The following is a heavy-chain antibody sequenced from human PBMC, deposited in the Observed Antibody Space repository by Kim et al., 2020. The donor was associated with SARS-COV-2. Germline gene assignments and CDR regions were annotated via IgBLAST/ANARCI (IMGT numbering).Heavy chain of an antibody. V-gene: IGHV1-3*01. CDR2: INAGNGNT. CDR1: GYTFTSYA. CDR3: AREQESLSAFDI. J-gene: IGHJ3*02. Sequence: ASVKVSCKASGYTFTSYAMHWVRQAPGQRLEWMGWINAGNGNTKYSQKFQGRVTITRDTSASTAYMELSSLRSEDTAVYYCAREQESLSAFDIWGQGTMVTVSS. D-gene: IGHD3-3*02.